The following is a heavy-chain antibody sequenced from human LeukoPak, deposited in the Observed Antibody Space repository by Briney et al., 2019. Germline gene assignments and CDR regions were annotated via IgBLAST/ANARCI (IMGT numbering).Heavy chain of an antibody. CDR1: GFTFSSYS. CDR2: ISGSGGST. CDR3: AKDQDLYYDSSGYCPYFDY. J-gene: IGHJ4*02. V-gene: IGHV3-23*01. D-gene: IGHD3-22*01. Sequence: GGSLRLSCAASGFTFSSYSMNWVRQAPGKGLEWVSAISGSGGSTYYADSVKGRFTISRDNSKNTLYLQMNSLRAEDTAVYYCAKDQDLYYDSSGYCPYFDYWGQGTLVTVSS.